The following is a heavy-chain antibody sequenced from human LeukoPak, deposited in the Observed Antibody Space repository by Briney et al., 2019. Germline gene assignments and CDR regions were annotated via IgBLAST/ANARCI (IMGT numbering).Heavy chain of an antibody. CDR2: INPSGGST. D-gene: IGHD3-16*01. V-gene: IGHV1-46*01. CDR1: GYTFTNYY. CDR3: ARGRDYVWGSSLDY. J-gene: IGHJ4*02. Sequence: ASVKVSCKASGYTFTNYYLHWVRQAPGQGLEWMGIINPSGGSTSYAQKFQGRVTITADESTSTAYMELSSLRSEDTAVYYCARGRDYVWGSSLDYWGQGTLVTVSS.